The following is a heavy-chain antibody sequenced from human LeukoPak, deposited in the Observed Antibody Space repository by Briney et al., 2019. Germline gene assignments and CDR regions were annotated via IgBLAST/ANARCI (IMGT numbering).Heavy chain of an antibody. CDR3: AAPPCSGGSCSRGNY. J-gene: IGHJ4*02. D-gene: IGHD2-15*01. V-gene: IGHV3-30*04. CDR1: GFTFSSYA. Sequence: QPGRSLRLSCAASGFTFSSYAMHWVRQAPGKGLEWVAVISYDGSNKYYADSVKGRFTISRDNSKNTLYLQMNSLRAEDTAVYYCAAPPCSGGSCSRGNYWGQGTLVTVSS. CDR2: ISYDGSNK.